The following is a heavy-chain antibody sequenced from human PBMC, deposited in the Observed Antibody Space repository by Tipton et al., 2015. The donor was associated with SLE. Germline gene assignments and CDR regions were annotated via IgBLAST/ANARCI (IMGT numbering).Heavy chain of an antibody. CDR2: IYYSGST. CDR1: GGSIGSHY. J-gene: IGHJ4*02. D-gene: IGHD3-22*01. CDR3: AREEHYSDSSGHLDY. V-gene: IGHV4-59*11. Sequence: LRLSCTVSGGSIGSHYWSWIRQPPGKGLEWIGYIYYSGSTNYNPSLKSRVTISVDTSKNQFSLKLSSVTAADTAGYYCAREEHYSDSSGHLDYWGQGTLVTVSS.